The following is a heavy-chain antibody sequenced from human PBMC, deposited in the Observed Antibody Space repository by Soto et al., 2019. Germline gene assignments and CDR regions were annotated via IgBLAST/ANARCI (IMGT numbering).Heavy chain of an antibody. D-gene: IGHD3-10*01. CDR2: INVANGDT. V-gene: IGHV1-3*01. CDR1: GYSFTNYD. J-gene: IGHJ4*02. Sequence: ASVKVSCKTSGYSFTNYDMHCVRQAPGQRLEWMGWINVANGDTEYSQSFQGRVTITRDTSASVAYMEMRSLRSEDTAVYYCTRHYYGSGTYYNAPFDYWGQGTLVTVSS. CDR3: TRHYYGSGTYYNAPFDY.